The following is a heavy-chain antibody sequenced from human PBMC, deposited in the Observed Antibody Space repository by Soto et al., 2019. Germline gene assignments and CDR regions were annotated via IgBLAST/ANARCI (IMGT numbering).Heavy chain of an antibody. CDR2: IFWDDDK. V-gene: IGHV2-5*02. Sequence: GSGPTLVNPTQTLTLTCTFSGFSLSTSGVGVGWIRQPPGKALEWLALIFWDDDKRYSPSLKSRLSITKGTSKNQVVLTMTNMDPVDAATYYCTHHGYYSYGMDVWSQGTTVTVSS. CDR3: THHGYYSYGMDV. J-gene: IGHJ6*02. CDR1: GFSLSTSGVG.